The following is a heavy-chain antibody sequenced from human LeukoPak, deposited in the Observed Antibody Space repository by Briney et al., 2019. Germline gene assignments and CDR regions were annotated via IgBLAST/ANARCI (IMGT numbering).Heavy chain of an antibody. J-gene: IGHJ4*02. CDR2: IKQDGSEK. D-gene: IGHD2-8*01. Sequence: PGGSLRLSCAASGFTFSSYWMSWVRQAPGKGLEWVANIKQDGSEKYYVDSVKGRFTISRDNAKNSLYLQMNSLRAEDTVVYYCAREGGGYCTNGVCPFDFDYWGQGTLVTVSS. V-gene: IGHV3-7*01. CDR3: AREGGGYCTNGVCPFDFDY. CDR1: GFTFSSYW.